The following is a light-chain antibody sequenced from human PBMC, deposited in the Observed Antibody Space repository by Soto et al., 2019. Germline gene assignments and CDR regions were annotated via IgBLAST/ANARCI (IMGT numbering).Light chain of an antibody. V-gene: IGKV1-5*01. Sequence: DIQMTQSPSTLSASVGDRVTITCRASRRISSWLAWYQQQPGKAPKLLVYYASTLQSGVPSRFSGNGSGTEFTLTISRLQPEDLATSFCQQSNVYPWTFGQGTRVGIK. CDR2: YAS. CDR1: RRISSW. J-gene: IGKJ1*01. CDR3: QQSNVYPWT.